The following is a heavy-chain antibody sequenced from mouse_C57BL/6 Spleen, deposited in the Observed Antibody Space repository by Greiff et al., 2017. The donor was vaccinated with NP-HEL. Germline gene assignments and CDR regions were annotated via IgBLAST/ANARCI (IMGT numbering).Heavy chain of an antibody. V-gene: IGHV1-82*01. J-gene: IGHJ2*01. CDR2: IYPGDGDT. Sequence: QVQLQQSGPELVKPGASVKISCKASGYAFSSSWMNWVKQRPGKGLEWIGRIYPGDGDTNYNGKFKGKATLTADKSSSTAYMQLSSLTSEDSAVYFCARGSNEEGYFDYWGQGTTLTVSS. CDR1: GYAFSSSW. D-gene: IGHD2-5*01. CDR3: ARGSNEEGYFDY.